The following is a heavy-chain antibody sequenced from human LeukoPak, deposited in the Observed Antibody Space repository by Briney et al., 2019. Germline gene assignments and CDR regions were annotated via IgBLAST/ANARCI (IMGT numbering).Heavy chain of an antibody. CDR3: AKDGYYYDSSGYSRRYHFDY. CDR1: GFTFSSYW. CDR2: INSDGSST. Sequence: GGSLRLSCAASGFTFSSYWMHWVRQAPGKGLVWVSRINSDGSSTSYADSVKGRFTISRDNAKNTLYLQMNSLKTEDTAVYYCAKDGYYYDSSGYSRRYHFDYWGQGTLVTVSS. J-gene: IGHJ4*02. V-gene: IGHV3-74*01. D-gene: IGHD3-22*01.